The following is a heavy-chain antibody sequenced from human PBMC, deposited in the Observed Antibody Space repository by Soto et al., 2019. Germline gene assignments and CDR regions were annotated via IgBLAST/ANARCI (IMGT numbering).Heavy chain of an antibody. V-gene: IGHV3-23*01. Sequence: EVQLLESGGGLVQPGGSLRLSCAASGFTFSNSAMHWVRQAPGKGLEWVSSISGRGTESYYADSVKGRFTISRDNSRSTLSLQMNSLRAEDTAVYYCAKDGGVYSYELWGQGTLVTVSS. CDR3: AKDGGVYSYEL. CDR1: GFTFSNSA. D-gene: IGHD5-18*01. J-gene: IGHJ4*02. CDR2: ISGRGTES.